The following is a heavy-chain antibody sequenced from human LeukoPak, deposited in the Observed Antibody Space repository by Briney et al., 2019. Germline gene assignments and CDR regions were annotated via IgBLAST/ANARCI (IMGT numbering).Heavy chain of an antibody. CDR3: ARDLDTMIVVVIDAFDI. D-gene: IGHD3-22*01. V-gene: IGHV1-18*01. CDR1: GYTFTSYG. J-gene: IGHJ3*02. CDR2: ISAYNGNT. Sequence: ASVKVSCKASGYTFTSYGISWVRQAPGQGLEWMGWISAYNGNTNYAQKLQGRVTMTTDTSTSTAYMELRSLRSDDTAVYYCARDLDTMIVVVIDAFDIWGQGTMVTVSS.